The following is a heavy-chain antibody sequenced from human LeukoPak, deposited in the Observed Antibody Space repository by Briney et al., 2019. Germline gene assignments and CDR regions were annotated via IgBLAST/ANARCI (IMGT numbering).Heavy chain of an antibody. CDR2: IKSKTDGGTT. Sequence: GGSLRLSCAVSGFTFSNAWMSWVRQAPGKGLEWVGCIKSKTDGGTTDYAAPVKGRFTISRDDPKNTLYLQMNSLKTEDTAVYYCTAFGTSPSWGQGTLVTVSS. J-gene: IGHJ5*02. CDR3: TAFGTSPS. D-gene: IGHD3-3*01. CDR1: GFTFSNAW. V-gene: IGHV3-15*01.